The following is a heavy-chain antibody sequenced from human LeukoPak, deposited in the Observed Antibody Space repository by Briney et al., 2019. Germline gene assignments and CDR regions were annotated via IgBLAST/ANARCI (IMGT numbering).Heavy chain of an antibody. CDR3: ARVRRQPKNFDY. V-gene: IGHV1-18*04. D-gene: IGHD1-1*01. J-gene: IGHJ4*02. Sequence: ASVKVPFKASGYTFTSYGISWVRQPPGQGLEWMGWISAYNGNTNYAQKLHGRVTMTTYTSTSIAYMELRSLRSDDTAVCYCARVRRQPKNFDYWGQGTLVTVSS. CDR1: GYTFTSYG. CDR2: ISAYNGNT.